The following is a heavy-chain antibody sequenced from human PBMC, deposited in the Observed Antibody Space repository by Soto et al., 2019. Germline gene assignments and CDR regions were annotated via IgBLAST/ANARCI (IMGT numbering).Heavy chain of an antibody. Sequence: SETLSLTCTVSGGSISSGGYDWSWIRQHPGKGLEWIGYIYYSGSTYYNPSLKSRVTISVGTSKNQFSLKLSSVTAADTAVHYCAREALTCTNGVCYAQYFDYWGQGTLVTVSS. CDR1: GGSISSGGYD. CDR2: IYYSGST. D-gene: IGHD2-8*01. CDR3: AREALTCTNGVCYAQYFDY. J-gene: IGHJ4*02. V-gene: IGHV4-31*03.